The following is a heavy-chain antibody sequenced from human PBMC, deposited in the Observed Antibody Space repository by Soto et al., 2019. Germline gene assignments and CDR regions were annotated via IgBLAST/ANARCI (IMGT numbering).Heavy chain of an antibody. D-gene: IGHD6-19*01. Sequence: GGSLRLSCAASGFTVSSHYMSWVRQAPGKGLEWVSVLYSGGSTYYADSVKGRFTISRDNSKNTLFLQANSLRAEDSATYYCAKDIALSGPKMFDSWGQGTRVTVSS. V-gene: IGHV3-53*01. CDR2: LYSGGST. CDR1: GFTVSSHY. J-gene: IGHJ5*01. CDR3: AKDIALSGPKMFDS.